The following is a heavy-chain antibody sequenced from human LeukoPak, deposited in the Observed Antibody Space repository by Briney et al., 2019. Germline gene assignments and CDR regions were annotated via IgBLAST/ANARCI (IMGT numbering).Heavy chain of an antibody. CDR2: IYYSGGT. Sequence: PSETLSLTCTVSGGSVNSGSYYWSWIRQPPGKGLEWIGYIYYSGGTNYNPSLKSRVTISVDTSKNQFSLKLSSVTAADTAVYYCARGQEGYDYWGQGTLVTVSS. J-gene: IGHJ4*02. V-gene: IGHV4-61*01. CDR3: ARGQEGYDY. CDR1: GGSVNSGSYY. D-gene: IGHD6-13*01.